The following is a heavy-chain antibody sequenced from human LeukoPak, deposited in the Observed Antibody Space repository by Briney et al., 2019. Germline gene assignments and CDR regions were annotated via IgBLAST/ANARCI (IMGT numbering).Heavy chain of an antibody. CDR3: ARDHVYGDYEGDY. CDR2: ISSSSSYI. J-gene: IGHJ4*02. CDR1: GFTFSSYV. D-gene: IGHD4-17*01. V-gene: IGHV3-21*01. Sequence: GGSLRLSCAASGFTFSSYVIHWVRQAPGKGLEWISSISSSSSYIYYADSVKGRFTISRDNAKNSLYLQMNSLRAEDTAVYYCARDHVYGDYEGDYWGQGTLVTVSS.